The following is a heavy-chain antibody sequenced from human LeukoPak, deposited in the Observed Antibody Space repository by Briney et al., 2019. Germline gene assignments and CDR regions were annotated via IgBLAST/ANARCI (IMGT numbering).Heavy chain of an antibody. CDR1: GGSISSGGYY. D-gene: IGHD3-10*02. Sequence: PSETLSLTCTVSGGSISSGGYYWSWIRQHPGKGLEWIGYIYYSGSTYYNPSLKSRVTISVDTSKNQFSLKLSSVTAADTAVYYCAREGATFVWFDPWGQGTLVTVSS. V-gene: IGHV4-31*03. CDR2: IYYSGST. CDR3: AREGATFVWFDP. J-gene: IGHJ5*02.